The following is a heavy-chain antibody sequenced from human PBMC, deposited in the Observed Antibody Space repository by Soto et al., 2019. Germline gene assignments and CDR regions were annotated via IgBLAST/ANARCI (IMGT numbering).Heavy chain of an antibody. CDR2: MNPNSGNT. Sequence: ASVKVSCKASGYTFTSYDINWVRQAAGQGPEWMGWMNPNSGNTGYAQKFQGRVTMTKNTSISTAYMELSSLRSEDTAMYYCARGSGNIYYYYMDVWGKGTTVTVSS. CDR1: GYTFTSYD. J-gene: IGHJ6*03. CDR3: ARGSGNIYYYYMDV. V-gene: IGHV1-8*01.